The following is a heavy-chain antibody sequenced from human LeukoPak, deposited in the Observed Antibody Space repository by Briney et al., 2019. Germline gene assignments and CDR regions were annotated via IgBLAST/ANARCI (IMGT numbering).Heavy chain of an antibody. CDR2: ISSSSSYI. D-gene: IGHD5-12*01. CDR1: GFTFSSYS. V-gene: IGHV3-21*01. Sequence: GGSLRLSCAASGFTFSSYSMNWVRQAPGKGLEWVSSISSSSSYIYYADSVKGRFTISRDNAKNSLYLQMNSLRAEDTAVYYCASGYDSYYFDYWGREPWSPSPQ. J-gene: IGHJ4*02. CDR3: ASGYDSYYFDY.